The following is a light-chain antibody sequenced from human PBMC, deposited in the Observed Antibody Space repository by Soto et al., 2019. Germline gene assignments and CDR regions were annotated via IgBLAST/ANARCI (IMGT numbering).Light chain of an antibody. CDR2: EVT. J-gene: IGLJ1*01. CDR3: SSYTSTSTLHYV. CDR1: SSDVGGYAY. Sequence: QSALTQPASVSGSPGQSITISCTGTSSDVGGYAYVSWYQQYPGKAPKLMIYEVTNRPSGVSYRFSGSKSGNTASLTISGLQAEDEADYFCSSYTSTSTLHYVFGTGTKVTAL. V-gene: IGLV2-14*01.